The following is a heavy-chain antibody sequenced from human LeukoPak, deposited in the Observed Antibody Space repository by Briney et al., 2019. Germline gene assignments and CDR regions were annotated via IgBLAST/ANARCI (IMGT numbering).Heavy chain of an antibody. Sequence: PSETLSLTCAVYGGSFSGYYWSWIRQPPGKGLEWIGEINHSGSTNYNPSLKSRVTISVDTSKNQFSLKLSSVTAADTAVYYCAREAYGGNSGNYYGMDVWGQGTTVTVSS. CDR2: INHSGST. D-gene: IGHD4-23*01. V-gene: IGHV4-34*01. CDR3: AREAYGGNSGNYYGMDV. J-gene: IGHJ6*02. CDR1: GGSFSGYY.